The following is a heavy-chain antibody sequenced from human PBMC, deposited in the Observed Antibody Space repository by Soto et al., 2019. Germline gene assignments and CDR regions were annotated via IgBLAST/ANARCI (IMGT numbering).Heavy chain of an antibody. CDR2: IKQDGSQN. V-gene: IGHV3-7*01. CDR1: LFTFINYW. D-gene: IGHD6-19*01. CDR3: ARDNINGCNFDC. Sequence: LIRSCAASLFTFINYWMILVPGAPGKGLEWVGNIKQDGSQNYDVYSVKGRFTTTRDYTKNSCYMQMTRRTAEDTAVYYCARDNINGCNFDCWGRGTLVTVSS. J-gene: IGHJ4*02.